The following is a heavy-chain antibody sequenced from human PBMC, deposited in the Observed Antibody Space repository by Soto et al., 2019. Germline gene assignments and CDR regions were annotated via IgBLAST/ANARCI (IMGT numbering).Heavy chain of an antibody. CDR1: GYSFTSYW. V-gene: IGHV5-10-1*01. Sequence: PGESLKISCKGSGYSFTSYWSSWVRQMPGKGVEWMGRIDPSDSYTNYSPSFQGHVTISADKSISTAYLQWSSLKASDTAMYYCARHVPPQRAAGIYPSYYYYGMDVWGQGTTVTVSS. J-gene: IGHJ6*02. CDR2: IDPSDSYT. D-gene: IGHD6-13*01. CDR3: ARHVPPQRAAGIYPSYYYYGMDV.